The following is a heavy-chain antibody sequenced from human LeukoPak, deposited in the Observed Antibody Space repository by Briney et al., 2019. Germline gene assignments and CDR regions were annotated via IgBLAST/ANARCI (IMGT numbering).Heavy chain of an antibody. CDR3: AKGIVVVPVAVYFDY. J-gene: IGHJ4*02. V-gene: IGHV3-23*01. CDR1: GFTFSDYY. Sequence: GGSLRLSCAASGFTFSDYYMSWVRQVPGKGLEWVSSISGSGGSAYYADSVKGRFTISRDNSKNTLYLQMNSLRAEDTAIYYCAKGIVVVPVAVYFDYWGQGTLVTVSS. D-gene: IGHD2-2*01. CDR2: ISGSGGSA.